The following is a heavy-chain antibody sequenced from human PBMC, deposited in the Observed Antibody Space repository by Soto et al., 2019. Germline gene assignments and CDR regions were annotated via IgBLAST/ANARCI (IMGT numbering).Heavy chain of an antibody. CDR2: IIPIFGTA. CDR3: ARDLKQLVPSIGYYGMDV. J-gene: IGHJ6*02. Sequence: ASVKVSCKASGGTFSSYAISWVRQAPGQGLEWMGGIIPIFGTANYAQKFQGRVTITADKSTSTAYMELSSLRSEDTAVYYCARDLKQLVPSIGYYGMDVWGQGTTVTVSS. CDR1: GGTFSSYA. V-gene: IGHV1-69*06. D-gene: IGHD6-13*01.